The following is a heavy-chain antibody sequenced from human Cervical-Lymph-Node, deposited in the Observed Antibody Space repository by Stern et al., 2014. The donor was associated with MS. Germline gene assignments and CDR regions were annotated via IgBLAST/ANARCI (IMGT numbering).Heavy chain of an antibody. V-gene: IGHV3-30*18. D-gene: IGHD2-2*01. CDR2: ISYDGSNK. CDR3: AKGLLPAARRDGMDV. J-gene: IGHJ6*02. Sequence: VQLVESGGGVVQPARSLRLSCAASGFTFSSYGMHWVRQAPGKGLGWVAVISYDGSNKYYADSVKGRFTISRDNSKNTLYLQMNSLRAEDTAVYYCAKGLLPAARRDGMDVWGQGTTVTVSS. CDR1: GFTFSSYG.